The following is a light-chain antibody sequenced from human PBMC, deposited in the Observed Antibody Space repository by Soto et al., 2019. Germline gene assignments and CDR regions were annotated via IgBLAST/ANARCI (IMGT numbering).Light chain of an antibody. CDR1: QSISSW. J-gene: IGKJ1*01. CDR3: QQYKSYSAWT. CDR2: DAS. Sequence: DIQMTQSPSTLSASVGDRVTITCRASQSISSWLAWYQQKPGKAPKLLIYDASSLESGVPSRFSGSGSGTEFTLTISSLQPEDFATYYCQQYKSYSAWTFGQGTKVEIK. V-gene: IGKV1-5*01.